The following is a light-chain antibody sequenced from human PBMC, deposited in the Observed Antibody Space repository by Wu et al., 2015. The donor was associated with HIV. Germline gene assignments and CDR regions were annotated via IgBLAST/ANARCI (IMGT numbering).Light chain of an antibody. CDR3: QQFNNYLPIT. CDR2: DAS. CDR1: QGISSA. J-gene: IGKJ5*01. Sequence: AIQLTQSPSSLSASVGDRVIITCRASQGISSAVVWYQQEPGKAPKLLTYDASSLESGVPSRFSGSGSGTDFTLTISNLQPEDFAIYYCQQFNNYLPITFGQGTRLEIK. V-gene: IGKV1D-13*01.